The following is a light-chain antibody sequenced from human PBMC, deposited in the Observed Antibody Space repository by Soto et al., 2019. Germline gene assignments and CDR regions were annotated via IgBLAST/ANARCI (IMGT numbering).Light chain of an antibody. Sequence: DIQMTQSPSTLSASVGDRVTITCRASQSISSWLAWYQLKPGKAPKLLIYRASTLQSGVPSRFGGSGSGTEFTLTISSLQADDFAAYYCQQYNSYPLTFGGGTKVEIK. CDR1: QSISSW. V-gene: IGKV1-5*03. CDR2: RAS. CDR3: QQYNSYPLT. J-gene: IGKJ4*01.